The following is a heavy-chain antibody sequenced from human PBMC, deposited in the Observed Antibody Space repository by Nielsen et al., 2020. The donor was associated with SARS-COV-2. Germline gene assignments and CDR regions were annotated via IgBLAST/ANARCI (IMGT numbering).Heavy chain of an antibody. CDR3: ARDPPKYSSSSEGDFDY. J-gene: IGHJ4*02. V-gene: IGHV3-48*02. D-gene: IGHD6-6*01. CDR1: GFTFSSYS. CDR2: ISSSSSTI. Sequence: GGSLRFSCAASGFTFSSYSMNWVRQAPGKGLEWVSYISSSSSTIYYADSVKGRFTISRDNAKNSLYLQMNSLRDEDTAVYYCARDPPKYSSSSEGDFDYWGQGTLVTVSS.